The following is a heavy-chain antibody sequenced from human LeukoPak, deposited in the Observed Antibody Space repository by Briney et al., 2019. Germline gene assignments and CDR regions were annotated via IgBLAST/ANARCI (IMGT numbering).Heavy chain of an antibody. Sequence: SSETLSLTCNVSGGSISGGGYYWGWIRQTPGKGLEWIGSIHYGGTTYYNPSLRSRVAISVDTSMNQISLNLRSVSAADTALFYCARERIRLERQGVFDIWGQGTMVTVSS. CDR1: GGSISGGGYY. J-gene: IGHJ3*02. CDR3: ARERIRLERQGVFDI. V-gene: IGHV4-39*07. CDR2: IHYGGTT. D-gene: IGHD1-1*01.